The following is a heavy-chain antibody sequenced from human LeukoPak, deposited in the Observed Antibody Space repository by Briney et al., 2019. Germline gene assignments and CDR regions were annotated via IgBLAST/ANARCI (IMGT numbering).Heavy chain of an antibody. Sequence: VASVKVSCKASGGTFSSYAISWVRQAPGQGLEWMGRIIPILGIANYAQKFQGRVTITADKSTSTAYMELSSLRSEDTAVYYCAREFGVVRAALAYWGQGTLVTVSS. CDR3: AREFGVVRAALAY. CDR2: IIPILGIA. D-gene: IGHD3-3*01. J-gene: IGHJ4*02. V-gene: IGHV1-69*04. CDR1: GGTFSSYA.